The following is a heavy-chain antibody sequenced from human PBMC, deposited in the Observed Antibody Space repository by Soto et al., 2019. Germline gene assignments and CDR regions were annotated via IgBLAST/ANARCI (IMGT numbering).Heavy chain of an antibody. CDR3: ARDIEGEYGDYGSHYYYGMDV. J-gene: IGHJ6*02. D-gene: IGHD4-17*01. Sequence: GASVKVSCKASGYTFTSYYMHWVRQAPGQGLEWMGIINPSGGSTSYAQKLQGRVTMTTDTSTSTAYMELRSLRSDDTAVYYCARDIEGEYGDYGSHYYYGMDVWGQGTTVTVSS. V-gene: IGHV1-46*01. CDR2: INPSGGST. CDR1: GYTFTSYY.